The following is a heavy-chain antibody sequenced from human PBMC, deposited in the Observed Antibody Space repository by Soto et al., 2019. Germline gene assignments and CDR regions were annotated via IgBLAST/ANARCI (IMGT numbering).Heavy chain of an antibody. CDR1: GFTFSSYG. CDR2: ISKDGHVK. D-gene: IGHD2-8*02. CDR3: TGEVASGY. V-gene: IGHV3-30*03. J-gene: IGHJ4*02. Sequence: QVQLVESGGGVVQPGRSLRLSCAASGFTFSSYGMHWVRQAPGKGLEWVAVISKDGHVKNYAESVKGRFTISRDNSKNTLYLQMNSLGAEDTAAYYCTGEVASGYWGQGTLVTVSS.